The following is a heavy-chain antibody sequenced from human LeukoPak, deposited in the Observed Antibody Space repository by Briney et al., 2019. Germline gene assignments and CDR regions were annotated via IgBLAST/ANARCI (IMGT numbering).Heavy chain of an antibody. CDR2: IFTSGTT. Sequence: SETLSLTCSVAGASISRGNYYWSWIRQPAGKGLEWIGRIFTSGTTNYNPSLKSRVTLSLDTSKNQFSLRLTSVTAADTAMYYCASTGSGSHFGYYFDSWGQGTLVTVSS. CDR3: ASTGSGSHFGYYFDS. D-gene: IGHD3-10*01. J-gene: IGHJ4*02. CDR1: GASISRGNYY. V-gene: IGHV4-61*02.